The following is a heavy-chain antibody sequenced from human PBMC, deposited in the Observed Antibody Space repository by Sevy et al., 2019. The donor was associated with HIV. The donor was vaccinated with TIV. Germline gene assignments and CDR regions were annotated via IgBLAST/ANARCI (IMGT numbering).Heavy chain of an antibody. CDR3: AIGSAGTAQH. Sequence: GGSLRLSCAASGFTSGSFYMHWVRQTPKKGLVWVSNINSDGRLSNYADSVKGRFIVSRDNAKNTQHLQMTSLGAEDTAVYYCAIGSAGTAQHWVQGILVTVSS. J-gene: IGHJ4*02. D-gene: IGHD6-19*01. V-gene: IGHV3-74*01. CDR1: GFTSGSFY. CDR2: INSDGRLS.